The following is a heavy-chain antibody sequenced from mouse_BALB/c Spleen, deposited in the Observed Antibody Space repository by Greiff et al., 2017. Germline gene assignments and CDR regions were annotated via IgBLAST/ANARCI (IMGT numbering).Heavy chain of an antibody. CDR2: ISYSGST. CDR3: ARSGYSLFAY. V-gene: IGHV3-2*02. CDR1: GYSITSDYA. D-gene: IGHD3-1*01. J-gene: IGHJ3*01. Sequence: EVQLQESGPGLVKPSQSLSLTCTVTGYSITSDYAWNWIRQFPGNKLEWMGYISYSGSTSYNPSLKSRISITRDTSKNQFFLQLNSVTTEDTATYYCARSGYSLFAYWGQGTLVTVSA.